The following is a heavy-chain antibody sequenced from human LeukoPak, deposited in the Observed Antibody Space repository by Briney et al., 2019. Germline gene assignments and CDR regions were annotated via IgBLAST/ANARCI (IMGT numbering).Heavy chain of an antibody. CDR3: ARGPALIDAFWFDP. CDR1: GYTFTGYY. D-gene: IGHD3-22*01. CDR2: INPNSGGT. Sequence: ASVKVSCKASGYTFTGYYMHWVQQAPGQGLEWMGWINPNSGGTNYAQKFQGRVTMTRDTSISTAYMELSRLRSDDTAVYYCARGPALIDAFWFDPWGQGTLVTVSS. J-gene: IGHJ5*02. V-gene: IGHV1-2*02.